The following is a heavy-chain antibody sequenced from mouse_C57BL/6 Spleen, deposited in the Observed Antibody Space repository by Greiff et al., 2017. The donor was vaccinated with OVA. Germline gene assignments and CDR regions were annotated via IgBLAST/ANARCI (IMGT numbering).Heavy chain of an antibody. D-gene: IGHD2-4*01. CDR2: INPNNGGT. CDR1: GYTFTDYY. Sequence: VQLQQSGPELVKPGASVKISCKASGYTFTDYYMNWVKQSHGKSLEWIGDINPNNGGTSYNQKFKGKATLTVDKSSSTAYMELRSLTSEDSAVYYCARDDYALDYWGQGTTLTVSS. CDR3: ARDDYALDY. V-gene: IGHV1-26*01. J-gene: IGHJ2*01.